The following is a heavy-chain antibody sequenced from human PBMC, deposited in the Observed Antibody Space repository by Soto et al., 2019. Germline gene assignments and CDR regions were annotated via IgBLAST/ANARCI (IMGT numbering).Heavy chain of an antibody. CDR3: ARSMGAVAGTYYYYYYIDV. Sequence: QVQLVQSGAEVKKPGSSVKVSCKASGGTFSSYTISWVRQAPGQGLEWMGRSIPILGIANYAQKFQGRVTITADKATSTAYMELSSLRSEETAVYYCARSMGAVAGTYYYYYYIDVWGKGTTVTASS. J-gene: IGHJ6*03. V-gene: IGHV1-69*02. CDR1: GGTFSSYT. CDR2: SIPILGIA. D-gene: IGHD6-19*01.